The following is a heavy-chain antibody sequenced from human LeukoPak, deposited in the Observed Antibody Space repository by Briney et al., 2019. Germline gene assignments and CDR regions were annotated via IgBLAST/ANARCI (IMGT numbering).Heavy chain of an antibody. J-gene: IGHJ4*02. CDR1: GLIFTKYY. Sequence: GGSLRLSCAASGLIFTKYYMNWVRQAPGKGLEWVSSITSNGDHMYYADSVKGRLTISRDNAKNSLYLQMNSLRAEDTAVYYCAREAYGSGNYPFDFWGQGTLVTVSS. CDR3: AREAYGSGNYPFDF. D-gene: IGHD3-10*01. CDR2: ITSNGDHM. V-gene: IGHV3-21*01.